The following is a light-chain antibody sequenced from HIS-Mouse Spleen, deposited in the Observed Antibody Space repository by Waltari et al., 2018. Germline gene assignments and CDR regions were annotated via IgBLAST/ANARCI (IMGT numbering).Light chain of an antibody. V-gene: IGKV2-29*03. CDR3: VQGIHLLYT. J-gene: IGKJ2*01. CDR2: EVS. CDR1: QSLLHSDGKTY. Sequence: DIVMTQTPLSLSVTPGQPASISCKSSQSLLHSDGKTYLYWYLQKPGQSPQLLIYEVSIRFSGVPDRFSGSGSGTDFTLKISRVEAEDVGVYYCVQGIHLLYTFGQGTKLEIK.